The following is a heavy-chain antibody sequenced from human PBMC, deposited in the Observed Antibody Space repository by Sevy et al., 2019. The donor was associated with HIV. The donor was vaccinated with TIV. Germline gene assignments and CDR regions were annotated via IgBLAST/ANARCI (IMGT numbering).Heavy chain of an antibody. CDR2: IYYSGST. CDR3: ARLSLGYYDSSGYYRDYYYMDV. CDR1: GGSISSYY. J-gene: IGHJ6*03. Sequence: SETLSLTCTVSGGSISSYYWSWIRQPPGKGLEWIGYIYYSGSTNYNPSLKSRVNISVDTSKNQFSLKLSSVTAADTAVYYCARLSLGYYDSSGYYRDYYYMDVWGKGTTVTVSS. D-gene: IGHD3-22*01. V-gene: IGHV4-59*08.